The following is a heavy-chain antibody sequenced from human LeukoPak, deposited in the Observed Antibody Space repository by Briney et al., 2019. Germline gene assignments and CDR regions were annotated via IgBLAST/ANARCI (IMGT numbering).Heavy chain of an antibody. CDR3: ARTPPDYGIDY. CDR2: MSPNSGNT. J-gene: IGHJ4*02. CDR1: GYTFISYD. V-gene: IGHV1-8*01. D-gene: IGHD4-17*01. Sequence: ASVKVSCKASGYTFISYDINWVRQATGQGLEWMGWMSPNSGNTGYAQKFQGRITMTKSTSISTAYMELSDLESEDTAVYYCARTPPDYGIDYWGQGTPVTVSS.